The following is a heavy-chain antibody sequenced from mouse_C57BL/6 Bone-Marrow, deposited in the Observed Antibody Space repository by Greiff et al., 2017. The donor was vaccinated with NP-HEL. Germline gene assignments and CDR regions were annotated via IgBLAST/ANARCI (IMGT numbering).Heavy chain of an antibody. CDR3: ARAITTVVEPYYAMDY. V-gene: IGHV8-8*01. D-gene: IGHD1-1*01. CDR2: IWWDDDK. Sequence: QVTLKVSGPGILQPSQTLSLTCSFSGFSLSTFGMGVGWIRQPSGKGLEWLAHIWWDDDKYYNPALKSRLTISKDTSKNQVFLKIANVDTADTATYYCARAITTVVEPYYAMDYWGQGTSVTVSS. CDR1: GFSLSTFGMG. J-gene: IGHJ4*01.